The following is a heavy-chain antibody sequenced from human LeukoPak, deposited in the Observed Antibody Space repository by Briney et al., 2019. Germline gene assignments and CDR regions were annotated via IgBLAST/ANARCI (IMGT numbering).Heavy chain of an antibody. Sequence: GGSLRLSCAASGFTFSSYGMHWVRQAPGKGLEWVAVISYDGSNKYYADSVKGRFTISRDNSKNTLYLQMNSLRAEDTAVYYCASGRGLLFDYWGQGTLVTVSS. CDR3: ASGRGLLFDY. D-gene: IGHD1-26*01. CDR1: GFTFSSYG. V-gene: IGHV3-30*03. J-gene: IGHJ4*02. CDR2: ISYDGSNK.